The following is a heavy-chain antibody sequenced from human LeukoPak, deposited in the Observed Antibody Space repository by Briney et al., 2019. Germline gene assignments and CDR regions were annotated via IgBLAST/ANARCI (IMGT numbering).Heavy chain of an antibody. Sequence: GGSLRLSCAASGFSFSAYWMTWVRQAPGTGLEWVANINPAGSETYYVDPVKGRFSISRDNAKNLVYLRMNSLRAEDTAVYHCARFGYVAAVDVWGQGTPVTVSS. V-gene: IGHV3-7*01. CDR1: GFSFSAYW. J-gene: IGHJ4*02. CDR3: ARFGYVAAVDV. CDR2: INPAGSET. D-gene: IGHD2-15*01.